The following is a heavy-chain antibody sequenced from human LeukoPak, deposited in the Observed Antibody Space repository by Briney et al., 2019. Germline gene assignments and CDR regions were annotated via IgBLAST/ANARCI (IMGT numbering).Heavy chain of an antibody. CDR2: ISGTGDSP. CDR3: AKDIGWFDP. V-gene: IGHV3-23*01. Sequence: PGGSLRLSCAASGFTFRSYAMNWGRQAPGNGLEWVSAISGTGDSPHYADSVKGRFTISRDNSKNTLYLQMNSLRAEDTAFYYCAKDIGWFDPWGQGTLVTVSS. J-gene: IGHJ5*02. CDR1: GFTFRSYA.